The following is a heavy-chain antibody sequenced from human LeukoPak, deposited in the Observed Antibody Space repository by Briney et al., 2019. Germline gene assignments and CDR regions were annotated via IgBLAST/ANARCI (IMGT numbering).Heavy chain of an antibody. V-gene: IGHV4-4*07. J-gene: IGHJ4*02. CDR2: IYTSGST. Sequence: PSETLSLTCTVSGGSISSYYWSWIRQPAGKGLEWIGRIYTSGSTNYNPSLKSRVTMSVDTSKNQFSLKLSSVTAADTAVYYCARDLIVPVGLTGSGSYSTDYWGQGTLVTVSS. CDR3: ARDLIVPVGLTGSGSYSTDY. D-gene: IGHD3-10*01. CDR1: GGSISSYY.